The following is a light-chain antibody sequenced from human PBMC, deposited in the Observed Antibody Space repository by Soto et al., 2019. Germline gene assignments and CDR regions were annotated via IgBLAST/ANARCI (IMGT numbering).Light chain of an antibody. J-gene: IGLJ1*01. V-gene: IGLV1-44*01. CDR2: SNN. Sequence: QSALAQPPSGYGTPGQRVTISCSGSSSNIGSNTVNWYQQLPGTAPKLLIYSNNQRPSGVPDRFSGSKSGTSASLAISGLQSEDEADYYCVAWDDSLNGYVFGTGTKVTVL. CDR1: SSNIGSNT. CDR3: VAWDDSLNGYV.